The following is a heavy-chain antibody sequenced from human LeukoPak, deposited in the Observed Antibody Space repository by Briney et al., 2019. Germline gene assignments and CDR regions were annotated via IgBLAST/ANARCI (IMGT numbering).Heavy chain of an antibody. Sequence: SETLSLTCTVSGGSISSSSYYWGWIRQPPGKGLEWIGSIYYSGSTYYNPSLKSRVTISVDTSKNQLSLNLSSVTAADTAVYFCARDEGSSYPFDYWGQGTLVTVSS. CDR3: ARDEGSSYPFDY. CDR2: IYYSGST. V-gene: IGHV4-39*07. D-gene: IGHD2-2*01. CDR1: GGSISSSSYY. J-gene: IGHJ4*02.